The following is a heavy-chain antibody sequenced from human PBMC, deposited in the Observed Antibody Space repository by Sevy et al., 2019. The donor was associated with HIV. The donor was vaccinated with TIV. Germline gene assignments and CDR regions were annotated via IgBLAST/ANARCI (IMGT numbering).Heavy chain of an antibody. V-gene: IGHV3-30*02. CDR3: ARGRKTTQEWLEELDYYYGMDV. J-gene: IGHJ6*02. D-gene: IGHD2-8*01. Sequence: GGSLRLSCAASGFTFSTYDMHWVRQAPGKGLEWVAYIRYDGSNQYYGDSVRGRFTISRDNSKSTLYVQLNSLRAEDTAVYYCARGRKTTQEWLEELDYYYGMDVWGQGTSVNVSS. CDR2: IRYDGSNQ. CDR1: GFTFSTYD.